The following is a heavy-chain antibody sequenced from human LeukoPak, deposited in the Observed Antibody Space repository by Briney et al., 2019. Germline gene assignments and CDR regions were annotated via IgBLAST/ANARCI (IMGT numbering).Heavy chain of an antibody. CDR1: GFTFSSYG. D-gene: IGHD5-24*01. J-gene: IGHJ4*02. CDR2: IWYDGSNK. V-gene: IGHV3-33*06. Sequence: PGRSLRLSCAASGFTFSSYGMHWVRQAPGKGLEWVALIWYDGSNKYYADSVKGRFTISRDNSKNTPYLQMNSLRAEDTAVYYCAKDPRPDGYNPHFDYWGQGTLVTVSS. CDR3: AKDPRPDGYNPHFDY.